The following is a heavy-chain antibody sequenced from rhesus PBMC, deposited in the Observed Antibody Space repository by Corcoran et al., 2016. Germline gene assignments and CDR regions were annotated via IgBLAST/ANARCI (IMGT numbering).Heavy chain of an antibody. CDR2: IYGRGEGT. D-gene: IGHD3-34*01. CDR3: ARAFWGDSVISDY. Sequence: QVQLQESGPGLVKPSETLSLTCAVSGGSISDDYYWSWIRQPPGKGLEWIGYIYGRGEGTHYNPSLKNRVTISIDTSKNQFSLKLSSVTAADTAVYYCARAFWGDSVISDYWGQGVLVTVSS. V-gene: IGHV4-106*01. J-gene: IGHJ4*01. CDR1: GGSISDDYY.